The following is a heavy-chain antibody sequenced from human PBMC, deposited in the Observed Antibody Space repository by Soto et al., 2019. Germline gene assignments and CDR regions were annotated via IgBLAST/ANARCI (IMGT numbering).Heavy chain of an antibody. CDR1: GFSITSFA. Sequence: PGGSLRLSCVASGFSITSFAMSWVRQAPGKGLEWASAISASGGSTYADSVKGRFTISRDNSKNTLYLQMNSLRVEDTAVYYSAKVLSSGSYSGALEYWGQGALVTVSS. J-gene: IGHJ4*02. CDR2: ISASGGST. CDR3: AKVLSSGSYSGALEY. V-gene: IGHV3-23*01. D-gene: IGHD1-26*01.